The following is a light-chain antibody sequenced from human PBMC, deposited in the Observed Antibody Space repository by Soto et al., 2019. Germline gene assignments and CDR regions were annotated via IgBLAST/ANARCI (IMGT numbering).Light chain of an antibody. J-gene: IGLJ2*01. CDR3: SSYTTSGTLV. V-gene: IGLV2-18*02. Sequence: QSALTQPPSVSGSPGQSVTISCTGTSSDIGSYNRVSWYQQPPGTAPKLMIYEVSNRPSGVPDRFSGSKSGNTASLTISGLQAEDEGDYYCSSYTTSGTLVFGGGTKFTVL. CDR2: EVS. CDR1: SSDIGSYNR.